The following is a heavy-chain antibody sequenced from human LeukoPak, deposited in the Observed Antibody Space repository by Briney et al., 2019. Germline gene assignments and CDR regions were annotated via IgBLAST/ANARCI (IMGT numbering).Heavy chain of an antibody. D-gene: IGHD4-11*01. Sequence: GGSLRLSCAASGFTFSSYAMHWVRQVPGKGLEWVAVIAYDGSNKYDADSVKGRFTISRDNSKNTLYLQMNSLRAEDTAVYYCAGAVTTFGYYYYGMDVWGQGTTVTVSS. J-gene: IGHJ6*02. CDR2: IAYDGSNK. CDR3: AGAVTTFGYYYYGMDV. V-gene: IGHV3-30*04. CDR1: GFTFSSYA.